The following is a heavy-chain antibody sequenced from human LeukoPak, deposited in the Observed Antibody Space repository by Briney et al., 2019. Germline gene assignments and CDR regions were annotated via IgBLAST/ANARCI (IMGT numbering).Heavy chain of an antibody. CDR1: GYTFTGYY. CDR3: AGDSSSWYEAFDI. V-gene: IGHV1-2*02. Sequence: GASVKVSCKASGYTFTGYYMHWVRQAPGQGLEWMGWINPNSGGTNYAQKFQGRVTMTRDTSISTAYMELSRLRSDDTAVYYCAGDSSSWYEAFDIWGQGTMVTVSS. J-gene: IGHJ3*02. D-gene: IGHD6-13*01. CDR2: INPNSGGT.